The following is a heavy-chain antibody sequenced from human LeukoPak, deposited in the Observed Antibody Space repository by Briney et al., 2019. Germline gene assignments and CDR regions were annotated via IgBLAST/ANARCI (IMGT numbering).Heavy chain of an antibody. CDR2: INDVSSTI. CDR1: GVTFSIYS. V-gene: IGHV3-48*01. D-gene: IGHD3-9*01. CDR3: AKDGDGYHN. Sequence: GGSLRLSCAASGVTFSIYSMNWVRQAPGKGLEWISYINDVSSTIYYADSVKGRYTISRDNAKNSLYLQMNSLTAEDTAMYYCAKDGDGYHNWGQGALVTVSS. J-gene: IGHJ4*02.